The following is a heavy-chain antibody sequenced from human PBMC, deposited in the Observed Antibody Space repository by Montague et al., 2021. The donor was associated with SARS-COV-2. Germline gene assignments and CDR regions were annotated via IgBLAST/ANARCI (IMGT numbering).Heavy chain of an antibody. CDR3: ARHGGNDAFDI. D-gene: IGHD4-23*01. CDR2: IDNSGST. Sequence: SETLSLTCTASGGSIGAYYWSWIRQPPGKGLEWIGYIDNSGSTNXXPSLESRVTMSVDTSKNQFSLKLNSATAADTAVYYCARHGGNDAFDIWGRGTMVTVSS. CDR1: GGSIGAYY. J-gene: IGHJ3*02. V-gene: IGHV4-59*01.